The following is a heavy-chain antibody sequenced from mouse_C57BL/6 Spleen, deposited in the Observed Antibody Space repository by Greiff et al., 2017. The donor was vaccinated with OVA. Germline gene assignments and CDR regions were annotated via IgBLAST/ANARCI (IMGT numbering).Heavy chain of an antibody. Sequence: EVQLVESGPGLVKPSQSLSLTCSVTGYSITSGYYWNWIRQFPGNKLEWMGYISYDGSNNYNPSLKNRISITRDTSKNQFFLKLNSVTTEDTATYYCASCYGSTWYFYVWGTGTTVTVSS. V-gene: IGHV3-6*01. CDR2: ISYDGSN. CDR1: GYSITSGYY. J-gene: IGHJ1*03. D-gene: IGHD1-1*01. CDR3: ASCYGSTWYFYV.